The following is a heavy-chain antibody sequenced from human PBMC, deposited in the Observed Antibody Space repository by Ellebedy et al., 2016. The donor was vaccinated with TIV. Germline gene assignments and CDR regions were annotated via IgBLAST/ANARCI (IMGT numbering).Heavy chain of an antibody. J-gene: IGHJ4*02. V-gene: IGHV3-30*04. Sequence: PGGSLRLSCTTSGFTFSSYAMHWVRQAPGKGLEWVAVISYDGSNKYYVDSVRGRFTISRDKSKNTLYMQLNSLREEDTGVEHCARGDRAGGMGGNFDYWGQGTLVTVSS. D-gene: IGHD3-16*01. CDR1: GFTFSSYA. CDR3: ARGDRAGGMGGNFDY. CDR2: ISYDGSNK.